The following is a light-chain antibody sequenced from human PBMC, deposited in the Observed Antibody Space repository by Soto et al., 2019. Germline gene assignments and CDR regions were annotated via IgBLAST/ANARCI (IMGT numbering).Light chain of an antibody. CDR3: QQYNSYSQT. V-gene: IGKV1-5*01. CDR1: QSISSW. Sequence: DIQMTRSASTLSGSVGDRVTITFRASQSISSWLAWYQQKPGKAPKLLIYDASILESGVPSRFSGSGSGTEFTLTISSLQPDDFATYYCQQYNSYSQTFGQGTKVDIK. J-gene: IGKJ1*01. CDR2: DAS.